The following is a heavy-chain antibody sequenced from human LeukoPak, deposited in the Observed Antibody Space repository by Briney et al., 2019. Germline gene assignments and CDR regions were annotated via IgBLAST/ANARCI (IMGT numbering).Heavy chain of an antibody. CDR3: GTTTYSSGWYSVFDY. J-gene: IGHJ4*02. V-gene: IGHV4-39*01. D-gene: IGHD6-19*01. Sequence: SETLSLTCTVSGGSISSSSYYWGWIRQPPGKGLEWIGSIYYSGSTYYNPSLKSRVTISVDTSKNQFSLKLSSVTAADTAVYYCGTTTYSSGWYSVFDYWGQGTLVTVSS. CDR2: IYYSGST. CDR1: GGSISSSSYY.